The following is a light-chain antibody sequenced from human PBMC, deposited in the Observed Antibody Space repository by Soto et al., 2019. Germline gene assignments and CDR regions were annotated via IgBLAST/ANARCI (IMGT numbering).Light chain of an antibody. CDR1: QSVSSY. CDR2: DAS. J-gene: IGKJ3*01. V-gene: IGKV3-11*01. Sequence: EIVLTQSPATLSLSPGERATLSCRASQSVSSYLAWYQQKPGQAPRLLIYDASNRATGIPARFTGSCSGTDFTLTISSLEPEDFAVYYCQQRSNWPAFTFGPGTKVDIK. CDR3: QQRSNWPAFT.